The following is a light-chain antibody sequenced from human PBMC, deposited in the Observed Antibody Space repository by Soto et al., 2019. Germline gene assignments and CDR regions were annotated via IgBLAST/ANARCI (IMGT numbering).Light chain of an antibody. CDR3: LQDFDYPWT. J-gene: IGKJ1*01. CDR2: GSS. Sequence: AIQLTQSPSSLSASVGDSVTITCRASHDIRRDLAWFQQRPGKAPKILIYGSSDLQSGVPSRFSGSGSCTDFSLTIISLQPEDFATYFCLQDFDYPWTFGQGTKVDIK. CDR1: HDIRRD. V-gene: IGKV1-6*01.